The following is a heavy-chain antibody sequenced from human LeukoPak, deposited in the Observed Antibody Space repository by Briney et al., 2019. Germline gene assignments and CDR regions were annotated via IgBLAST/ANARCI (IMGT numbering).Heavy chain of an antibody. CDR3: AREYSYGYFDY. D-gene: IGHD5-18*01. Sequence: GESLKISCEGSGYSFSNYWIGWVRQMPGKGLEWMGIIYPGDYETRYSPSFQGLVTISVDTSISTAYMELSRLRSDDTAVYYCAREYSYGYFDYWGQGTLVTVSS. J-gene: IGHJ4*02. CDR1: GYSFSNYW. CDR2: IYPGDYET. V-gene: IGHV5-51*01.